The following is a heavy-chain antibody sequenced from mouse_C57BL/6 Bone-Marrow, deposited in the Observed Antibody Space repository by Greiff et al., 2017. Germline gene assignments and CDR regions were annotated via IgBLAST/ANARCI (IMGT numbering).Heavy chain of an antibody. Sequence: ESGAELMKPGASVKLSCTATGYTFTGYWIEWVKQRPGHGLEWIGEILPGSGSTNYHEKFKGKATFTADTSSNTAYMQLSSLTTEDSAIYYCARVTTAFDVWGTGTTVTVSS. J-gene: IGHJ1*03. CDR2: ILPGSGST. V-gene: IGHV1-9*01. CDR1: GYTFTGYW. D-gene: IGHD1-2*01. CDR3: ARVTTAFDV.